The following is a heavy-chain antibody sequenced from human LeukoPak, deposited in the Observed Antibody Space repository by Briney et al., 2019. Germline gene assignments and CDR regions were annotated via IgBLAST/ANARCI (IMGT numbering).Heavy chain of an antibody. Sequence: SETLSRTCSVSCGSISSSSAYRGWLRQPPGKGLGWIGSIYYSGSTYYNASLKGRVTISRDTSKNQLSLKVNSMTAEGTAVYHCGRERRSSTCYGCCDYWGQGTLVTVSS. D-gene: IGHD2-2*01. CDR2: IYYSGST. CDR1: CGSISSSSAY. J-gene: IGHJ4*02. CDR3: GRERRSSTCYGCCDY. V-gene: IGHV4-39*07.